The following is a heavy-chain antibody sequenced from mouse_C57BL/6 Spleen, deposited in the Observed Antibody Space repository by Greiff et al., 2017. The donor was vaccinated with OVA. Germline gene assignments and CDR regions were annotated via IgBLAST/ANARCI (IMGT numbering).Heavy chain of an antibody. Sequence: QVQLQQPGAELVRPGSSVKLSCKASGYTFTSYWMHWVKQRPIQGLEWIGNIDPSDSETHYNQKFKDKATLTVDKSSSTAYMQLSSLTSEDSAVYYCARSAQAGSWFAYWGQGTLVTVSA. D-gene: IGHD3-2*02. V-gene: IGHV1-52*01. J-gene: IGHJ3*01. CDR1: GYTFTSYW. CDR3: ARSAQAGSWFAY. CDR2: IDPSDSET.